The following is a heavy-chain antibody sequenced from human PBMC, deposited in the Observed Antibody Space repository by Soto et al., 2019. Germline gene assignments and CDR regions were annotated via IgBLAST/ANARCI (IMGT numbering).Heavy chain of an antibody. CDR2: INAGNGNT. CDR3: AKEKLTGYMTIYNWIDP. V-gene: IGHV1-3*01. J-gene: IGHJ5*02. Sequence: SVKVSCKASGYTFTSYAMHWVRQAPGQRCEWMGWINAGNGNTKYSQKFQGRVTITRDNSQDTMYLQMNSLRTEDTAVYYCAKEKLTGYMTIYNWIDPWGPGTLVTVSS. D-gene: IGHD6-13*01. CDR1: GYTFTSYA.